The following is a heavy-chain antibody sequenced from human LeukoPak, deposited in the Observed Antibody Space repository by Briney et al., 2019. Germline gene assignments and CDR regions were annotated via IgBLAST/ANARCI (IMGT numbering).Heavy chain of an antibody. D-gene: IGHD2-2*01. V-gene: IGHV1-69*01. CDR2: IIPIFGTA. J-gene: IGHJ4*02. Sequence: GSSVKVSCKASGGTFSSYAISWVRQAPGQGLEWMGGIIPIFGTANYAQKFQGRVTITADESTSKVYVELSSLRSEDTAVYYCARSQYCSSTSCPVGYWGQGTLVTVSS. CDR1: GGTFSSYA. CDR3: ARSQYCSSTSCPVGY.